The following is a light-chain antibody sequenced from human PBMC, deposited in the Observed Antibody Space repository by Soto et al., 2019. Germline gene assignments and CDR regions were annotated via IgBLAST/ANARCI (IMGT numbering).Light chain of an antibody. V-gene: IGKV3-11*01. Sequence: EIVLTQSPATLSLSPGERATLSCRASQSVGSYLAWYQQKPGQAPRLLIYDASNRATGIPDRFSGRGYGTDFTLTIISIEPEDVAVYYCQQRSNWPRGTFGQGTKLEIK. CDR2: DAS. CDR1: QSVGSY. J-gene: IGKJ2*02. CDR3: QQRSNWPRGT.